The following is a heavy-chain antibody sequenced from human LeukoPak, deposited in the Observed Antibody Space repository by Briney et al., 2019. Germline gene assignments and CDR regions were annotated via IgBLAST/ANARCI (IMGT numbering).Heavy chain of an antibody. V-gene: IGHV3-7*03. J-gene: IGHJ4*02. CDR3: ARENDSGWSGPFDY. CDR2: IKQEGSEK. CDR1: GFTFSSYW. Sequence: GGSLRLSCAASGFTFSSYWMTWVRQAPGKGLEWVANIKQEGSEKYYVDSVKGRFTISRDNAKNSLYLQVNSLRAEDAAVYYCARENDSGWSGPFDYWGQGTLVTVSS. D-gene: IGHD6-19*01.